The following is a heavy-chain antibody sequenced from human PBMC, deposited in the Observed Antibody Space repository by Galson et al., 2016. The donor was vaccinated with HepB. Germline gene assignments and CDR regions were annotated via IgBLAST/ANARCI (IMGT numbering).Heavy chain of an antibody. CDR1: GGTFSSYA. Sequence: SVKVSCKASGGTFSSYAINWVRQAPGQGLEWMGGIIPIFGIANYAQKFQGRVTITADRSTSTAYMELSSLRSEDTAVYFCARASYSGNYNTPPDYWGQGPLVTVSS. V-gene: IGHV1-69*10. CDR3: ARASYSGNYNTPPDY. D-gene: IGHD1-26*01. CDR2: IIPIFGIA. J-gene: IGHJ4*02.